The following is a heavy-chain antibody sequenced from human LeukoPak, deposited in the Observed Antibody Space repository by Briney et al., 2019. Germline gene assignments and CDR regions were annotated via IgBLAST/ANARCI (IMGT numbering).Heavy chain of an antibody. Sequence: GGSLRLSCIASEFTFSNYAMSWVRQAPGKGLEWVSIITGSGGGSYYADSVKGRFTLSRDNSKNTLYLQMNSLRAEDTAVYFCAKRSLWSGPFDYWGQGTLVTVSS. CDR1: EFTFSNYA. V-gene: IGHV3-23*01. CDR3: AKRSLWSGPFDY. J-gene: IGHJ4*02. CDR2: ITGSGGGS. D-gene: IGHD3-3*01.